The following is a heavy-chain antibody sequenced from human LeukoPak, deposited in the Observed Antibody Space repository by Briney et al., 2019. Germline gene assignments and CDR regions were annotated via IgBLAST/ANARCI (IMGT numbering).Heavy chain of an antibody. J-gene: IGHJ6*02. V-gene: IGHV3-66*01. Sequence: QTGGSLRLSCAASGFTVSSNYMSWVRQAPGKGLEWVSVIYSGGSTYYADSVKSRFTISRDNSKNTLYLQMNSLRAEDTAVYYCAREGVMAYYGMDVWGQGTTVTVSS. CDR1: GFTVSSNY. D-gene: IGHD3-16*01. CDR2: IYSGGST. CDR3: AREGVMAYYGMDV.